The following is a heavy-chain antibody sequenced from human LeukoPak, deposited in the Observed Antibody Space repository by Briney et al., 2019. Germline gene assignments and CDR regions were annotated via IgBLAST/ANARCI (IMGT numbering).Heavy chain of an antibody. Sequence: GASVKVSCKASGYTFTSYGISWVRQAPGQGLEWMGWISAYNGNTNYAQKLQGRVTMTTDTSTSTAYMELRSLRSDDTAVYYCARAYCSGGSCYFGTLDYWGQGTLVTVSS. J-gene: IGHJ4*02. CDR3: ARAYCSGGSCYFGTLDY. D-gene: IGHD2-15*01. V-gene: IGHV1-18*01. CDR1: GYTFTSYG. CDR2: ISAYNGNT.